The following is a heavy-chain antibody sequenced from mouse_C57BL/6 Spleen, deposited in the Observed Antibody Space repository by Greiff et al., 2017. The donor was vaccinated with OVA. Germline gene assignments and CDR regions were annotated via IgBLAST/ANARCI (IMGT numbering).Heavy chain of an antibody. CDR2: ILPGSGST. J-gene: IGHJ3*01. Sequence: QVQLQQSGAELKKPGASVKLSCKATGYTFTGYWIEWVKQRPGHGLEWIGEILPGSGSTNSNEKFKGKATFTADTSSNTAYMQLSSLTTEDSAIYYGARGGYYGSSEAWFAYWGQGTLVTVSA. V-gene: IGHV1-9*01. CDR3: ARGGYYGSSEAWFAY. CDR1: GYTFTGYW. D-gene: IGHD1-1*01.